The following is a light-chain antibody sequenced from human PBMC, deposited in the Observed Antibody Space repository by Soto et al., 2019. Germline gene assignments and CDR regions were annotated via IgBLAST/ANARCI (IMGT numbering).Light chain of an antibody. Sequence: DIVMTQSPVSLPVTPGEPASISCRSSQSLLHSHGYTYLDWCLQKPGQSPQLLIYMGSTRDSGVPDRFSGSGSGTDFTLKISRVEAEDVGVYYCMQALQTPLTFGGGTKVEIK. V-gene: IGKV2-28*01. J-gene: IGKJ4*01. CDR3: MQALQTPLT. CDR2: MGS. CDR1: QSLLHSHGYTY.